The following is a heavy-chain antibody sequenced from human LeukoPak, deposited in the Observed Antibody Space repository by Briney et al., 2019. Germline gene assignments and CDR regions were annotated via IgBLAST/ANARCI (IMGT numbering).Heavy chain of an antibody. Sequence: SETLSLTCAVYGGSFSGYYWNWICQPPGKGLEWVGEINHSGSTNYNPSLKSRVTILVDTSNNQFSLKLSSVTAADTAVYYCARCMYSSGCDYWGQGTLVTVSS. CDR3: ARCMYSSGCDY. V-gene: IGHV4-34*01. CDR1: GGSFSGYY. CDR2: INHSGST. D-gene: IGHD6-19*01. J-gene: IGHJ4*02.